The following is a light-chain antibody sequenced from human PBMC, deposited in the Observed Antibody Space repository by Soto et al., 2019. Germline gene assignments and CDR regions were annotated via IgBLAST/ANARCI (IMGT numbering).Light chain of an antibody. V-gene: IGKV3-20*01. J-gene: IGKJ5*01. CDR3: QQYGGSPIT. CDR2: AAS. Sequence: EIVLTQSPGTLSLSPGERATLSCRTSQSLSSSFLAWYQQRPGRAPRLLIYAASSRATGIPDRFSGTGSGTDFTLTITRLEPEDFAVYYCQQYGGSPITFGQGTRLEIK. CDR1: QSLSSSF.